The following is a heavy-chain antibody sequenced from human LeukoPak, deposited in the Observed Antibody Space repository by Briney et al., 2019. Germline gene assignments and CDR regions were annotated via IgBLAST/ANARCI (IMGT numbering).Heavy chain of an antibody. V-gene: IGHV4-38-2*01. Sequence: PSETLSLTCVVSGYSISSGDVWAWIRQPPGKGLEWIGDVFHSGITSYSPSLKSRVTISVDTSKNQFSLKLNSVTAADTAVYYCARGLYRDYWGQGILVTVSS. J-gene: IGHJ4*02. CDR2: VFHSGIT. CDR3: ARGLYRDY. CDR1: GYSISSGDV. D-gene: IGHD5/OR15-5a*01.